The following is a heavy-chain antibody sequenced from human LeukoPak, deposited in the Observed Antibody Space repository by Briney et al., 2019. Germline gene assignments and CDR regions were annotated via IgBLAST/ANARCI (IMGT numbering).Heavy chain of an antibody. J-gene: IGHJ6*02. Sequence: PGGSLRLSCAASGNYWMHWVRQAPGKGLVWVSHINSDGSWTSYADSVKGRFTISKDNAKNTVYLQMNSLRAEDTAVYYCASGDIVVVPAVMDVWGQGTTVTVSS. CDR1: GNYW. CDR2: INSDGSWT. D-gene: IGHD2-2*01. CDR3: ASGDIVVVPAVMDV. V-gene: IGHV3-74*01.